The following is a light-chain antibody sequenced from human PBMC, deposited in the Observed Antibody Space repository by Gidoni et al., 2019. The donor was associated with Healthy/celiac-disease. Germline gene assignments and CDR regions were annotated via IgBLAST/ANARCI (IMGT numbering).Light chain of an antibody. CDR2: SNN. V-gene: IGLV1-44*01. CDR3: AAWDDSLNGPV. J-gene: IGLJ2*01. CDR1: RSNIGSNT. Sequence: QSVLTPPPSASGPPVQRVTISCSGSRSNIGSNTVNWYQQLPGTAPKLLIYSNNQRPSGVPDRFSGSKSGTSASLAISGLQSEDEADYYCAAWDDSLNGPVFGGGTKLTVL.